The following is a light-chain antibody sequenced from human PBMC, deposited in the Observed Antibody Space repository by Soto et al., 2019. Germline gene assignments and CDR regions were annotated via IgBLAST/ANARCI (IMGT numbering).Light chain of an antibody. CDR2: DAS. Sequence: DIQMTQSPSSLSASVGDRVTITCQASQDIKNYLNWYQQKPGKAPNLLIYDASNLKTGLPSRVSGNGAGTHFTFPISSLQHEDIATYYSQLYDHLPPLSFGGGTKVEIK. CDR1: QDIKNY. J-gene: IGKJ4*01. V-gene: IGKV1-33*01. CDR3: QLYDHLPPLS.